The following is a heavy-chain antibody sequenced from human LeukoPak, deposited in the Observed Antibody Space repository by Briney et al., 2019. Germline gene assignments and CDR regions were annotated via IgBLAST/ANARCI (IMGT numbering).Heavy chain of an antibody. D-gene: IGHD4-17*01. CDR1: GYTFTGYY. J-gene: IGHJ4*02. CDR2: INPNSGGT. CDR3: ARVRMTTVTNKFDY. V-gene: IGHV1-2*02. Sequence: GASVKVSCKASGYTFTGYYMHWVRQAPGQGLEWMGWINPNSGGTNYAQKFQGRVTMTRDTSISTAYMELSRLRSDDRAVYYCARVRMTTVTNKFDYWGQGTLVTVSS.